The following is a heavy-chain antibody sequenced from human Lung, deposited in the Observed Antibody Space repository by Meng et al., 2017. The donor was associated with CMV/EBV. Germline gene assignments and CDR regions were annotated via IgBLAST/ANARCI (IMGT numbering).Heavy chain of an antibody. V-gene: IGHV4-34*01. J-gene: IGHJ6*02. CDR1: GGSFSGYY. D-gene: IGHD6-13*01. CDR3: ATIAAAERNGMDV. CDR2: INHSGST. Sequence: SXTXSLXCAVYGGSFSGYYWSWIRQPPGKGLEWIGEINHSGSTNYNPSLKSRVTISVDTSKNQFSLKLSSVTAADTAVYYCATIAAAERNGMDVWAQGTTVTVSS.